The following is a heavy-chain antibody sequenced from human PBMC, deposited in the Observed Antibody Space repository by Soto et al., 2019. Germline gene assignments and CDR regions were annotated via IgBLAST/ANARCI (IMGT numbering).Heavy chain of an antibody. D-gene: IGHD4-17*01. CDR3: AKAVTTVTPLGYDS. J-gene: IGHJ4*02. Sequence: QVQLVESGGGVAQPGRSLRLSCAASGFSFSSCAMHWVRQAPGKGLEWVAVISYDGTNKYYADSVKGRFIISRDNSKSTLYLQMNSLRTEDTAVYYCAKAVTTVTPLGYDSWGQGILVTVSS. CDR2: ISYDGTNK. V-gene: IGHV3-30*18. CDR1: GFSFSSCA.